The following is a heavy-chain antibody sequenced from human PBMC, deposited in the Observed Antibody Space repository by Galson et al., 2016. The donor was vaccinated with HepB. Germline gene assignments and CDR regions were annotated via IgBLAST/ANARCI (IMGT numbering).Heavy chain of an antibody. V-gene: IGHV1-69*13. D-gene: IGHD3-9*01. CDR3: AITQVPAAQTYSELLYLSPDILTGYYPAYYYYGMDV. CDR2: IIPVFGTA. Sequence: SVKVSCKASGGTFSSYGISWVRQAPGQGLEWMGGIIPVFGTANYAQKFQGRVTITADESTSTAYMELSSLRSEDTAVYYCAITQVPAAQTYSELLYLSPDILTGYYPAYYYYGMDVWGQGTTVTVSS. CDR1: GGTFSSYG. J-gene: IGHJ6*02.